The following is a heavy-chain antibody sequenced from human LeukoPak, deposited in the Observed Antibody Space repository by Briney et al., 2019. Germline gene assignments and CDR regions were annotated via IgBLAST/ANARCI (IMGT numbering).Heavy chain of an antibody. CDR3: AREDVVVAAMLYYYGMDV. V-gene: IGHV3-21*01. CDR2: ISSSSSYI. Sequence: GGSLRLSCAASGFTFSSYSMNWVRRAPGKGLEWVSSISSSSSYIYYADSVKGRFTISRDNAKNSLYLQMNSLRAEDTAVYYCAREDVVVAAMLYYYGMDVWGQGTTVTVSS. D-gene: IGHD2-15*01. CDR1: GFTFSSYS. J-gene: IGHJ6*02.